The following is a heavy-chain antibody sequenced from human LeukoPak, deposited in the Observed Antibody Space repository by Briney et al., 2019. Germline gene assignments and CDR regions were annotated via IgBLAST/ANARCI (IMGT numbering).Heavy chain of an antibody. V-gene: IGHV3-30-3*01. Sequence: HSGGSLRLSCAASGFTFSSYAMHWVRQAPGKGLEWVAVISYDGSNKYYADSVKGRFTISRDNSKNTLYLQMNSLRAEDTAVYYCAKALKYSSSSTPFDYWGQGTLVTVSS. CDR2: ISYDGSNK. CDR1: GFTFSSYA. CDR3: AKALKYSSSSTPFDY. D-gene: IGHD6-6*01. J-gene: IGHJ4*02.